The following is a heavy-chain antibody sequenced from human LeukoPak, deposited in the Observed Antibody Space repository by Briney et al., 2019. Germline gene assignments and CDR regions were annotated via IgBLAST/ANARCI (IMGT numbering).Heavy chain of an antibody. D-gene: IGHD2-21*02. CDR1: GGTFSSYT. V-gene: IGHV1-69*02. CDR2: IIPILGIA. CDR3: ASGAYCGGDCYSNWFDP. Sequence: GASVKVSCKASGGTFSSYTISWVRQAPGQGLEWMGRIIPILGIANYAQKFQGRVTITADKSTSTAYMELSSLRSEDTAAYYCASGAYCGGDCYSNWFDPWGQGTLVTVSS. J-gene: IGHJ5*02.